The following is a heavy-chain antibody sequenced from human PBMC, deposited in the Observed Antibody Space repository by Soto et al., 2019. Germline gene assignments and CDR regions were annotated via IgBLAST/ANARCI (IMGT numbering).Heavy chain of an antibody. CDR3: ARAYGSGYMDV. Sequence: QVQLQESGPGLVKPSQTLSLTCTVSGGSISSGGYYWSWIRQHPGKGLEWIGYIYYSGSTYYNPAITGRVTISVDTSKNQFRLKLSSVTAADTAVYYCARAYGSGYMDVWGQGTRVTVSS. J-gene: IGHJ6*02. D-gene: IGHD3-10*01. CDR2: IYYSGST. V-gene: IGHV4-31*03. CDR1: GGSISSGGYY.